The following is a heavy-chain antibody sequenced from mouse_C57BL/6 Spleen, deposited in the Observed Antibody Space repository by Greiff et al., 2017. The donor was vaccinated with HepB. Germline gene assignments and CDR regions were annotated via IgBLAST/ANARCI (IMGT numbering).Heavy chain of an antibody. CDR1: GYTFTSYW. V-gene: IGHV1-61*01. CDR2: IYPSDSET. Sequence: QVQLKESGAELVRPGSSVKLSCKASGYTFTSYWMDWVKQRPGQGLEWIGNIYPSDSETHYNQKFKDKATLTVDKSSSTAYMQLSSLTSEDSAVYYCARCLTDFDYWGQGTTLTVSS. J-gene: IGHJ2*01. CDR3: ARCLTDFDY. D-gene: IGHD4-1*01.